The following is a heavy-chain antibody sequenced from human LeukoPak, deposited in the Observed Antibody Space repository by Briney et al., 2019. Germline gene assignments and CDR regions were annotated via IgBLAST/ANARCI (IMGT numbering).Heavy chain of an antibody. J-gene: IGHJ4*02. V-gene: IGHV4-34*01. CDR1: GGSFSGYY. CDR2: TNHSGST. CDR3: ARGPSPKLHDY. Sequence: PSETLSLTCAVYGGSFSGYYWSWIRQPPGKGLEWIGETNHSGSTNYNPSLKSRVTISVDTSKNQFSLKLSSVTAADTAVYYCARGPSPKLHDYWGQGTLVTVSS.